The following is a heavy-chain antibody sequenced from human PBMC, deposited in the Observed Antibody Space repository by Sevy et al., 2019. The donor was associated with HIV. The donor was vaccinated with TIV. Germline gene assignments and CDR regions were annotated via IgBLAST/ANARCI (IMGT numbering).Heavy chain of an antibody. CDR2: VTSDGAT. Sequence: GGSLRLSCVASGLTFTTTGMSWVRQAPGKGLEGVAGVTSDGATYYADSVRDRFTVSRENSKNTLYLQLNSLRADDTAVFYCAGGETTMITDLDYWGQGTLVTVSS. CDR3: AGGETTMITDLDY. V-gene: IGHV3-23*01. J-gene: IGHJ4*02. CDR1: GLTFTTTG. D-gene: IGHD3-16*01.